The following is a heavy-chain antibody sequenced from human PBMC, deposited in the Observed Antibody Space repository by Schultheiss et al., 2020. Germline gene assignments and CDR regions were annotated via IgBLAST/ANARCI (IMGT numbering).Heavy chain of an antibody. J-gene: IGHJ4*02. V-gene: IGHV4-34*01. CDR1: GGSFSGYY. CDR3: ARGAGTVTTVGADFDY. CDR2: INHSGST. Sequence: GSLRLSCAVYGGSFSGYYWSWIRQPPGKGLEWIGEINHSGSTNYNPSLKSRVTISVDTSKNQFSLKLSSVTAADTAVYYCARGAGTVTTVGADFDYWGQGTLVTVSS. D-gene: IGHD4-17*01.